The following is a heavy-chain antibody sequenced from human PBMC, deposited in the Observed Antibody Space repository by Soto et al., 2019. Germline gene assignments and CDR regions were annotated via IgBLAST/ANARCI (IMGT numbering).Heavy chain of an antibody. J-gene: IGHJ4*02. CDR3: SSGYCSSTSCYRLFDY. CDR2: IYYSGST. CDR1: GGSISSSSYY. D-gene: IGHD2-2*01. V-gene: IGHV4-39*01. Sequence: SETLSLTCTVSGGSISSSSYYWGWIRQPPGKGLEWIGSIYYSGSTYYNPSLKSRVTISVDTSKNQFSLKLSSVTAADTAVYYCSSGYCSSTSCYRLFDYWGQGTLVTVSS.